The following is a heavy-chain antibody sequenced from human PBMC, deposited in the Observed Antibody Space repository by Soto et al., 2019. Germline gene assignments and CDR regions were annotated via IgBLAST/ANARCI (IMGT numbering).Heavy chain of an antibody. D-gene: IGHD3-22*01. V-gene: IGHV1-24*01. CDR1: GYTLTELS. CDR3: ASYSAYYYDSSGSRRAFDI. J-gene: IGHJ3*02. CDR2: FDPEDGET. Sequence: ASVKVSCKVSGYTLTELSMHWVRQAPGKGLEWMGGFDPEDGETIYAQKFQGRVTMTEDTSTDTAYMELSSLRSEDTAVYYCASYSAYYYDSSGSRRAFDIWGQGTMVTVSS.